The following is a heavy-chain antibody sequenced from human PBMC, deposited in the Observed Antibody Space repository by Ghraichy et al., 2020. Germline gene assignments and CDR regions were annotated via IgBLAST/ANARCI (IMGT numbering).Heavy chain of an antibody. V-gene: IGHV3-74*01. CDR2: INSDETTT. CDR3: ARDAYNILTAYHLDY. J-gene: IGHJ4*02. D-gene: IGHD3-9*01. Sequence: GGSLRLSCAASGFTFSNYWMHWVRQAPGKGLVWVARINSDETTTTYADSVKGRFTISRDNAKNTLSLQMNSLRADDTAVYYCARDAYNILTAYHLDYWGLGTLVTVSS. CDR1: GFTFSNYW.